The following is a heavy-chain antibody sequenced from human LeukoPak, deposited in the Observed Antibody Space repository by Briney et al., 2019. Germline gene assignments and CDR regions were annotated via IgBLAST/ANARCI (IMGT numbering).Heavy chain of an antibody. D-gene: IGHD6-19*01. CDR2: IIPIFGTA. CDR3: ARSARNRKQWLDEYYFDY. CDR1: GGTFSSYT. Sequence: SVRVSCKASGGTFSSYTISWVRQAPGQGLEWMGRIIPIFGTANYAQKFQGRVTITTDESTSTAYMELSSLRSEDTAVYYCARSARNRKQWLDEYYFDYWGQGTLVTVSS. V-gene: IGHV1-69*05. J-gene: IGHJ4*02.